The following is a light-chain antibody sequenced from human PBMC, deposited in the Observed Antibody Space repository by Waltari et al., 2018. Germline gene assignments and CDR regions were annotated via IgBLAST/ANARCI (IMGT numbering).Light chain of an antibody. V-gene: IGLV2-23*02. J-gene: IGLJ2*01. CDR2: EVS. CDR3: SSYTGSGTFVV. CDR1: SSDVGGYDL. Sequence: QSALTQPASVSGSPGQSITISCTGTSSDVGGYDLVSWYQQHPGKVPKLRIYEVSEWPAGVSYRVSGSKSGNTASLTISGLQTEDEADYYCSSYTGSGTFVVFGGGTKLTVL.